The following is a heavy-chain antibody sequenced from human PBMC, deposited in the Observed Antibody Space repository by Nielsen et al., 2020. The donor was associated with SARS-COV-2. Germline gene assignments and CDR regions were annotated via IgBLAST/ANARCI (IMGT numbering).Heavy chain of an antibody. V-gene: IGHV3-21*04. D-gene: IGHD2-15*01. J-gene: IGHJ4*02. CDR3: AKDPGDGYCSGGSCLPGVFY. CDR2: ISSSSSSYI. Sequence: GESLKISCAASGFTFSSYSMNWVRQAPGKGLEWVSSISSSSSSYIYYADSVKGRFTISRDNAKNSLYLQMNSLRAEDTALYYCAKDPGDGYCSGGSCLPGVFYWGQGTLVTVSS. CDR1: GFTFSSYS.